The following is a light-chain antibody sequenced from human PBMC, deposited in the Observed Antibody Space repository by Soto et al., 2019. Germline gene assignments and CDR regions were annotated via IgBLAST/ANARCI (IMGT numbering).Light chain of an antibody. Sequence: DIQMTQSPSSLSASVGDRVAITCRASQSISTYLNWYQQKPGRAPMLLIYAASSFQSGVPSRFSGSGSGTDFTLTISSLQPEDFATYYCQQSYSTPYTFGQGTKLEIK. CDR1: QSISTY. CDR3: QQSYSTPYT. V-gene: IGKV1-39*01. J-gene: IGKJ2*01. CDR2: AAS.